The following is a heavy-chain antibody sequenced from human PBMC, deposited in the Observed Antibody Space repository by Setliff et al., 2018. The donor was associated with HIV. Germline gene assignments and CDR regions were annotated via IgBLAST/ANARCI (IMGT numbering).Heavy chain of an antibody. CDR1: GTSISIRSHH. CDR2: IYYTGST. CDR3: ARIVRWELVATSSFFYYYMDV. V-gene: IGHV4-39*01. J-gene: IGHJ6*03. D-gene: IGHD1-26*01. Sequence: SETLSLTCTVSGTSISIRSHHWAWIRQPPGKGLEYIGHIYYTGSTHHNPSLESRVATSVDTAKNQLSLKLSSVTAADTTVYYCARIVRWELVATSSFFYYYMDVWGKGTTVTVSS.